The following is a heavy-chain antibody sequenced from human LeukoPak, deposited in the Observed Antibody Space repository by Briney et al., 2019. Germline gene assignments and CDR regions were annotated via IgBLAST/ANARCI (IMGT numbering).Heavy chain of an antibody. V-gene: IGHV3-21*01. Sequence: PGGSLRLSCAASGFTFSSYSMNWVRQAPGKGLEWVSSISSSSSYIYYADSVKGRFTISRDNAKNSLYLQMNSLRAEVTAVYYCARGDYYDRYYFDYWGQGTLVTVSS. CDR3: ARGDYYDRYYFDY. D-gene: IGHD3-22*01. CDR1: GFTFSSYS. CDR2: ISSSSSYI. J-gene: IGHJ4*02.